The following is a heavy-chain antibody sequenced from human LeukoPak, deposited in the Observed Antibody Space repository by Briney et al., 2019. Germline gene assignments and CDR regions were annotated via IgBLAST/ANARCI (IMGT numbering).Heavy chain of an antibody. Sequence: PSETLSLTCTVSSGSISSYYWSWIRQPPGKGLEWIGYIYYSGSTNYNPSLKSRVTISVDTSKNQFSLKLSSVTAADTAVYYCARGLTNYYYYYLDVWGKGTTVTVSS. CDR1: SGSISSYY. CDR2: IYYSGST. D-gene: IGHD1-14*01. J-gene: IGHJ6*03. V-gene: IGHV4-59*01. CDR3: ARGLTNYYYYYLDV.